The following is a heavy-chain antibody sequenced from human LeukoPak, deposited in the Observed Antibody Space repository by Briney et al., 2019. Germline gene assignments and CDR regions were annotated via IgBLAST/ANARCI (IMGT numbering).Heavy chain of an antibody. V-gene: IGHV3-48*04. Sequence: GSLRLSCAASEFTFSSYALTWARQAPGKGLEWVSYISSGGSTIYYPDSVKGRFTISRDNAKNSLYLQMNSLRAEDTAVYFCARAWTRGNSDAFDIWGQGTMVTVSS. CDR3: ARAWTRGNSDAFDI. D-gene: IGHD4-23*01. J-gene: IGHJ3*02. CDR1: EFTFSSYA. CDR2: ISSGGSTI.